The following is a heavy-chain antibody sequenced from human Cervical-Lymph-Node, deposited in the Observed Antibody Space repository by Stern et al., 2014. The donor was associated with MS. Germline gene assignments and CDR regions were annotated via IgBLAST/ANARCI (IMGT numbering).Heavy chain of an antibody. J-gene: IGHJ4*02. Sequence: VRLVESGAEVKKPGASVKVSCMASGYSFTRYFINWVRQAPGQGLEGMARITPSAGNTSYAQKFQGRVVMTSDTSTGTVYMELSSLRSEDTAVYYCARDEGADYWGQGTLVTVSS. CDR1: GYSFTRYF. CDR3: ARDEGADY. V-gene: IGHV1-46*01. CDR2: ITPSAGNT.